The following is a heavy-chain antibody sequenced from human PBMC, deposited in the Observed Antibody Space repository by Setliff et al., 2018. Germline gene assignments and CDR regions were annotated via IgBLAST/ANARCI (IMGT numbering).Heavy chain of an antibody. CDR2: LYTSGDT. CDR1: GGSISSHY. Sequence: PSETLSLTCTVSGGSISSHYWTWIRQPAGKGLEWIGRLYTSGDTNYNPSLKSRVSMSLDTSKNQFSLKLSSVTAADTAVYYCARDRVVVLAGRRGSYFDYWGQGTLVTVSS. CDR3: ARDRVVVLAGRRGSYFDY. V-gene: IGHV4-4*07. D-gene: IGHD2-15*01. J-gene: IGHJ4*02.